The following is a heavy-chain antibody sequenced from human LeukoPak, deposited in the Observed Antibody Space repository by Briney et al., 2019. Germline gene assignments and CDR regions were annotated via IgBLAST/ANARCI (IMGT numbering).Heavy chain of an antibody. D-gene: IGHD1-1*01. CDR3: ARGGREYNWNHDAFDI. CDR1: GFTFDDYG. V-gene: IGHV3-20*04. Sequence: GGSLRLSCAAFGFTFDDYGMSWVRQAPGKGLEWVSGINWNGGSTGYADSVKGRFTISRDNAKNSLYLQMNSLRAEDTALYYCARGGREYNWNHDAFDIWGQGTMVTVSS. J-gene: IGHJ3*02. CDR2: INWNGGST.